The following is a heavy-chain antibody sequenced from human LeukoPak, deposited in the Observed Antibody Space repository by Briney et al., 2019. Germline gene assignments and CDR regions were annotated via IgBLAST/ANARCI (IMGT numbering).Heavy chain of an antibody. V-gene: IGHV4-4*07. CDR1: GGSISSYY. J-gene: IGHJ4*02. CDR3: ARGVLDGYSPLFHFDY. Sequence: SKTLSLTCTVSGGSISSYYWSWIRQPAGKGLEWIGRIYTSGSTNYNPSLKSRVTMSVDTSKNQFSLKLSSVTAADTAVYYCARGVLDGYSPLFHFDYWGQGALVTVSS. D-gene: IGHD5-24*01. CDR2: IYTSGST.